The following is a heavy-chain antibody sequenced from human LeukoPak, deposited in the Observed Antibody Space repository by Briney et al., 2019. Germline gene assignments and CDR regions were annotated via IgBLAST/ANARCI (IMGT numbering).Heavy chain of an antibody. V-gene: IGHV3-21*01. J-gene: IGHJ3*02. D-gene: IGHD6-6*01. CDR2: ISSSSSYI. CDR3: ARESPPTSIAAPGAFDI. CDR1: GFTFSSYS. Sequence: GGSLRLSCAASGFTFSSYSMNWVRQAPGKGLEWVSSISSSSSYIYYADSVKGRFTISRDNAKNSLYLQMNSLRAEDTAVYYCARESPPTSIAAPGAFDIWGQGTMVTVSS.